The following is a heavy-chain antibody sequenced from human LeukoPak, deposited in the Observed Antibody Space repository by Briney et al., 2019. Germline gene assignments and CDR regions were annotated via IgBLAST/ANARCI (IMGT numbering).Heavy chain of an antibody. D-gene: IGHD3-3*01. V-gene: IGHV4-38-2*02. CDR2: IYHSGST. J-gene: IGHJ5*02. CDR3: ARDREYTVFWSGYYSEENWFDP. CDR1: GGSISGYY. Sequence: SETLSLTCTVSGGSISGYYWSWIRQPPGKGLEWIGSIYHSGSTYYNPSLKSRVTISVDTSKNQFSLQLSSVTAADTAVYYCARDREYTVFWSGYYSEENWFDPWGQGTLVTVSS.